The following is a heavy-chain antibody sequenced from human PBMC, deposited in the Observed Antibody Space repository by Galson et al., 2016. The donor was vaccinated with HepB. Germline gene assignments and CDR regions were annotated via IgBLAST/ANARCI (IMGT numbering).Heavy chain of an antibody. CDR2: ITGSGAIT. J-gene: IGHJ4*02. Sequence: SLRLSCAASGFSFSTSGMSWVRQTPGRGLEWVSGITGSGAITHYADSVKGRFIMSRDNSKNTVYLEMNNLRAGDTAIYYCGKHGGFDYWGQGALVTVSS. D-gene: IGHD3-16*01. CDR3: GKHGGFDY. CDR1: GFSFSTSG. V-gene: IGHV3-23*01.